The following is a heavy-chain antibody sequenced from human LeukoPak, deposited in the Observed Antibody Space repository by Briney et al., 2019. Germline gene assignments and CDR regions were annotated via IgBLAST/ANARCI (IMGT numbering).Heavy chain of an antibody. CDR3: ARVGVVSADY. CDR1: GFTFSSYS. Sequence: PGGSLRLSCAASGFTFSSYSMNWVRQAPGKGLEWVSSISSSSSYIYYADSVKGRFTISRDNAKTSLYLQMNSLRAEDTAVYYCARVGVVSADYWGQGTLVTVSS. J-gene: IGHJ4*02. V-gene: IGHV3-21*01. CDR2: ISSSSSYI. D-gene: IGHD2-2*01.